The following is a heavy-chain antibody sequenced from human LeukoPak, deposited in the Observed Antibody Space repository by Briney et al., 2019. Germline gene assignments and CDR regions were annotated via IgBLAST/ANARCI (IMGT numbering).Heavy chain of an antibody. CDR2: IYPGDSDT. Sequence: GESLKISCKGSGYSFTSYWIGWVRQMPGKGLGWMGIIYPGDSDTRYSSSFQGQVTISADKSNSTAYLQWSSLKASDTTMYYCASPGGYYDSSVYSGAAFDIWGQGTMVTVSS. J-gene: IGHJ3*02. V-gene: IGHV5-51*01. CDR1: GYSFTSYW. CDR3: ASPGGYYDSSVYSGAAFDI. D-gene: IGHD3-22*01.